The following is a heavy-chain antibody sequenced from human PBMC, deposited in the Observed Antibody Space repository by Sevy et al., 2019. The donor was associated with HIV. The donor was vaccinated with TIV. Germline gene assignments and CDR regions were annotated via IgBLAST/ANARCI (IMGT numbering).Heavy chain of an antibody. D-gene: IGHD2-2*02. CDR1: GFTFSSYG. V-gene: IGHV3-33*01. CDR2: IWYDGSNK. Sequence: GGSLRLSCAASGFTFSSYGMHWVRQAPGKGLEWVAVIWYDGSNKYYADSVMGRFTISRDNSKNTLYLQMNSLRAEDTAVYYCARVLDCSSTSCHTGGMDVWGQGTTVTVSS. J-gene: IGHJ6*02. CDR3: ARVLDCSSTSCHTGGMDV.